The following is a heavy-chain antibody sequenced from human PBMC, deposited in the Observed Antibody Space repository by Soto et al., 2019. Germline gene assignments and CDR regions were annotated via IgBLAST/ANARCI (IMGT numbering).Heavy chain of an antibody. Sequence: GALLLTGSASGFTFSSYAMSWVRQAPGKGLEWVSAISGSGGSTYYADSVKGRFTISRDNSKNTLYLQMNSLRAEDTAVYYCAKDGNPIPYLTGYYRLGWFDPWGQGTLVTVYS. J-gene: IGHJ5*02. V-gene: IGHV3-23*01. CDR2: ISGSGGST. CDR1: GFTFSSYA. CDR3: AKDGNPIPYLTGYYRLGWFDP. D-gene: IGHD3-9*01.